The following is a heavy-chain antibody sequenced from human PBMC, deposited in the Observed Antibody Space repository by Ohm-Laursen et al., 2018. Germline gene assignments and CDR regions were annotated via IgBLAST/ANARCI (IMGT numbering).Heavy chain of an antibody. CDR1: GFAFEDSW. Sequence: SLRLSCSASGFAFEDSWMTWVRQAPGKGLEWVANIKQDEREKLYLDSVKGRFTVSRNNPKNSLFLEMNRLRVEDTGVYYCAQDFRREYCSGGSCYNGLDVWGQGTTVTVSS. V-gene: IGHV3-7*01. CDR2: IKQDEREK. J-gene: IGHJ6*02. CDR3: AQDFRREYCSGGSCYNGLDV. D-gene: IGHD2-15*01.